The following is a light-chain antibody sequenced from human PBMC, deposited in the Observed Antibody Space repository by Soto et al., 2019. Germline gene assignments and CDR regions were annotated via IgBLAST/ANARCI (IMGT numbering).Light chain of an antibody. CDR3: QQYDSYPLT. J-gene: IGKJ4*01. V-gene: IGKV1-5*03. CDR2: KAS. CDR1: QTITIW. Sequence: DIQMTQSPSTLSASVGDRVTITGRASQTITIWLAWYQHKPWKAPELLIYKASSLKSGVPSRFIGSGSGTEFTLTISSLKPDDFAPYYCQQYDSYPLTFGGGTKVEIK.